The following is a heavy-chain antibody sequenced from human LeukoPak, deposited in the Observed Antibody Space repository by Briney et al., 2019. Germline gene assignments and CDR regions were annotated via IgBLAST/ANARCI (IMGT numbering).Heavy chain of an antibody. D-gene: IGHD6-25*01. J-gene: IGHJ6*02. CDR3: ARVAQRDRGYYYYGMDV. CDR2: INHSGST. V-gene: IGHV4-34*01. Sequence: PSETLSLTCAVYGGSFSGYYWSWIRQPPGKGLEWIGEINHSGSTNYNPSLKSRVTISVDTSKNQFSLKLSSVTAADTAVYYCARVAQRDRGYYYYGMDVWGQGTTVTVSS. CDR1: GGSFSGYY.